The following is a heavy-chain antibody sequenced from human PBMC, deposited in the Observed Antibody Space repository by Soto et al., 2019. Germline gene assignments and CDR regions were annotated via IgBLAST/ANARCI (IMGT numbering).Heavy chain of an antibody. CDR3: ARDEVGATPD. CDR2: ISYDGSNK. V-gene: IGHV3-30-3*01. D-gene: IGHD1-26*01. J-gene: IGHJ4*02. Sequence: ESVGGVVQPGRSLRLSCAASGFTFSSYAMHWVRQAPGKGLEWVAVISYDGSNKYYADSVKGRFTISRDNSKNTLYLQMNSLRAEDTAVYYCARDEVGATPDWGQGTLVTVSS. CDR1: GFTFSSYA.